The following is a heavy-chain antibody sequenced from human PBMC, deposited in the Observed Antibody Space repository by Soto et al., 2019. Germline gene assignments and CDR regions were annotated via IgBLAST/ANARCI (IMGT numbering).Heavy chain of an antibody. CDR1: GGTFSSYA. V-gene: IGHV1-69*06. D-gene: IGHD5-12*01. CDR2: IIPIFGTA. Sequence: QVQLVQSGAEVKKPGSSVKVSCKASGGTFSSYAISWVRQAPGQGLEWMGGIIPIFGTANYAQKFQGRVTITGGKSTSTAYMELSSLRSEDTAVYYCARDSGRTRWLQLRGYYYYGIDGWGQGTTVTVSS. J-gene: IGHJ6*02. CDR3: ARDSGRTRWLQLRGYYYYGIDG.